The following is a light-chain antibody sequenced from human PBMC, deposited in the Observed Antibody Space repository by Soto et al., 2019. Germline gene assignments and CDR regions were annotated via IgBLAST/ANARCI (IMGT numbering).Light chain of an antibody. CDR3: HQYSSWPPT. V-gene: IGKV3-15*01. Sequence: EIVMTQSPATLSVSPGERATLSCRATQSVTNSNLAWYQQKLGQAPRLLIYGVSTRATGVPARFSGSGSGIEFTLTIISLQYEDFAVYYCHQYSSWPPTFGGGTKVEI. CDR1: QSVTNSN. CDR2: GVS. J-gene: IGKJ4*01.